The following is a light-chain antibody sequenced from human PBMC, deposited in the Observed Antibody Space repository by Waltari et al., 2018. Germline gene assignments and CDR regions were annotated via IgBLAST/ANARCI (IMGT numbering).Light chain of an antibody. CDR2: RAS. J-gene: IGKJ4*01. CDR3: QQTYSPPLT. CDR1: QTINTS. V-gene: IGKV1-39*01. Sequence: DIQMTQSPSSLSASEGDRVIITWRAGQTINTSLSWYQQKPGQAPKVLVLRASRLQSDVPSRFSGKGSGTDFTLTIDSLQPEDFATYYCQQTYSPPLTFGGGTKVDIK.